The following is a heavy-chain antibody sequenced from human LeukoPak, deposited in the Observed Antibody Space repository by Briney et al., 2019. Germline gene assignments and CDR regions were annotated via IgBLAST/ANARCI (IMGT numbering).Heavy chain of an antibody. CDR2: ISSSSSYI. V-gene: IGHV3-21*01. CDR1: GFTFSSYS. CDR3: AIAVEMATNDAFDI. J-gene: IGHJ3*02. Sequence: GGSLRLSCVASGFTFSSYSMTWVRQAPGKGLEWVSSISSSSSYIYYADSVKGRFTISRDNAKNSLYLQMNSLRAEDTAVYYCAIAVEMATNDAFDIWGQGTMVTVSS. D-gene: IGHD5-24*01.